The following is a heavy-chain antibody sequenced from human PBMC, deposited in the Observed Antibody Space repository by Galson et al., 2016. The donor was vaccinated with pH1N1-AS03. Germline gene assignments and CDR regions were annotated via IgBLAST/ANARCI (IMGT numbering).Heavy chain of an antibody. CDR1: GFTFDAYA. Sequence: SLRLSCAGSGFTFDAYAMHWVRQAPGKGLEWVSGIDWNSDTVDYTDSVKGRFTISRDNAKNSLYLQMNSLRGEDTALYYCAKSPGYCSAGSCSDQGYFDYWGQGTPVIVSS. CDR3: AKSPGYCSAGSCSDQGYFDY. V-gene: IGHV3-9*01. D-gene: IGHD2-15*01. J-gene: IGHJ4*02. CDR2: IDWNSDTV.